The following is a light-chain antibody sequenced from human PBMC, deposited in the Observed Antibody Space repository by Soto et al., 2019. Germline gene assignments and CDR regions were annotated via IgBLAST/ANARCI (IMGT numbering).Light chain of an antibody. CDR1: QSVNIY. J-gene: IGKJ4*01. CDR3: QQYDDWLRLT. CDR2: GAS. Sequence: EIVMTQSPATLSVSPGERATLSCRASQSVNIYLAWYQQKPGQAPRLLIFGASYRATGIPARFSGSGSGTEFNLTSSSRQSEDVAGYFCQQYDDWLRLTFGGGTKVEIK. V-gene: IGKV3D-15*01.